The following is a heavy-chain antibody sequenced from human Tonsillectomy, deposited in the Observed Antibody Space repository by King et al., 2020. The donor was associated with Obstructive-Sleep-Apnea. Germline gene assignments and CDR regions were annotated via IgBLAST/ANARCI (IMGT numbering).Heavy chain of an antibody. J-gene: IGHJ4*02. V-gene: IGHV3-30*04. CDR2: ISYDGSNT. CDR3: ARVLSRIQLWAPPADY. CDR1: GFAFRSYS. Sequence: VQLVESGGGVVQPGRSLRLSCAASGFAFRSYSMHWVRQAPGRGLEWVALISYDGSNTYYADSVKGRFTISRDNSKNTLDLQMNSLRPEDTAVYYCARVLSRIQLWAPPADYWGQGTLVTVSS. D-gene: IGHD5-18*01.